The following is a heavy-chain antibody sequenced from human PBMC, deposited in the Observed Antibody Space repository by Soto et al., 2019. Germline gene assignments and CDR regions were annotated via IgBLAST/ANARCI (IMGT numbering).Heavy chain of an antibody. V-gene: IGHV4-4*02. Sequence: SVTMSLTCVVSGGSISSTNWWTWVRQPPGKRLEWIGEIYHNGSPTYSPSLRGRATISVDTSNNQFSLRLRSVTAADTAVYYCARDYFVWPHDHAIDYWGQGTLVTVSS. CDR1: GGSISSTNW. D-gene: IGHD3-10*02. J-gene: IGHJ4*02. CDR3: ARDYFVWPHDHAIDY. CDR2: IYHNGSP.